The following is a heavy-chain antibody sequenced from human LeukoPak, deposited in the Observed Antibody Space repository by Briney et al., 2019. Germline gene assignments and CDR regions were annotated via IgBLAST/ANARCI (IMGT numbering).Heavy chain of an antibody. Sequence: ASVKVSCKASGGTFSSYAISWARQAPGQGLEWMGGIIPIFGTANYAQKFQGRVTITADESTSTAYMELSSLRSEDTAVYYCARGHCVWGSYRLRRWYGMDVWGQGTTVTVSS. CDR2: IIPIFGTA. D-gene: IGHD3-16*02. J-gene: IGHJ6*02. CDR3: ARGHCVWGSYRLRRWYGMDV. CDR1: GGTFSSYA. V-gene: IGHV1-69*13.